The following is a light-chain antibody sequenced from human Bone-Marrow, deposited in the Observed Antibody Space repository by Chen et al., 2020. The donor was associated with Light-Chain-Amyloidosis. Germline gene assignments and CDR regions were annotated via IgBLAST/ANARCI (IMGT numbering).Light chain of an antibody. CDR2: AVS. Sequence: QSALTQPASVSGSPGQAITISCPGTSGYFGTYNYVSWYQQPPGKAPKVMIYAVSNRPSGVSNRFSGSKSGNTASLTISGLQAEDEADYYCSSFTSSSSYVFGPGTKVTVL. CDR3: SSFTSSSSYV. J-gene: IGLJ1*01. CDR1: SGYFGTYNY. V-gene: IGLV2-14*01.